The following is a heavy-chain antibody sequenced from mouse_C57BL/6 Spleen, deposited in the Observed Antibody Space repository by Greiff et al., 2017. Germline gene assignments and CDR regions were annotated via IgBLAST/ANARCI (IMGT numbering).Heavy chain of an antibody. CDR2: INPNNGGT. D-gene: IGHD3-3*01. CDR1: GYTFTDYY. Sequence: EVQLQQSGPELVKPGASVKISCKASGYTFTDYYMNWVKQSHGKSLEWIGDINPNNGGTSYNQKFKGKATVTVDKSSSTAYMELRSLTSEDSSVYYSARGKSRAWFAYWGQGTLVTVSA. J-gene: IGHJ3*01. CDR3: ARGKSRAWFAY. V-gene: IGHV1-26*01.